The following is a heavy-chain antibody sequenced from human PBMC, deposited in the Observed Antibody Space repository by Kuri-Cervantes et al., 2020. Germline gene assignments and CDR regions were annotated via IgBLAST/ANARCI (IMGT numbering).Heavy chain of an antibody. D-gene: IGHD3-10*01. CDR1: GGSISSYY. CDR3: ARATLWFGELLEYYYYGMDV. CDR2: IYHSGST. Sequence: SETLSLTCTASGGSISSYYWSWIRQPPGKGLEWIGEIYHSGSTNYNPSLKSRVTISVDKSKNQFSLKLSSVTAADTAVYYCARATLWFGELLEYYYYGMDVWGQGTTVTVSS. J-gene: IGHJ6*02. V-gene: IGHV4-59*12.